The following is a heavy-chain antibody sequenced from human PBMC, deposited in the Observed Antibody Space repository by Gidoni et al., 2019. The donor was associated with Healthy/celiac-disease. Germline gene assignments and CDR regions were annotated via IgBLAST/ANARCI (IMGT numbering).Heavy chain of an antibody. D-gene: IGHD5-18*01. Sequence: QVQLVQSGAEVKKPGSLVKVSCKASGGTLSSYAISWVRQAPGQGLEWMGGIIPIFGTADYAQKFQGRVTITADESTSTAYMELSSLRSEDTAVYYCARVDYSYGQPDYWGQGTLVTVSS. V-gene: IGHV1-69*01. CDR3: ARVDYSYGQPDY. J-gene: IGHJ4*02. CDR2: IIPIFGTA. CDR1: GGTLSSYA.